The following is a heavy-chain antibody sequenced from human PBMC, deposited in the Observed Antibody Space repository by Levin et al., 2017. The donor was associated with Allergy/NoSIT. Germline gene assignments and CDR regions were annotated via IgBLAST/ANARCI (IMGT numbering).Heavy chain of an antibody. V-gene: IGHV3-15*01. Sequence: GGSLRLSCAAPGFTFSNAWMSWVRQAPGKGLEWVGRIKSKTDGGTTDYAAPVKGRFTISRDDSKNTLYLQMNSLKTEDTAVYYCTTSSYNWNYCFDYWGQGTLVTVSS. CDR2: IKSKTDGGTT. D-gene: IGHD1-7*01. CDR1: GFTFSNAW. J-gene: IGHJ4*02. CDR3: TTSSYNWNYCFDY.